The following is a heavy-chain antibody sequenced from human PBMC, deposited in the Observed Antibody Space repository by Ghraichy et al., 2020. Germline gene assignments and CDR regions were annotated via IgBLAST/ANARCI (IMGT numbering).Heavy chain of an antibody. CDR1: GLTFSTYN. J-gene: IGHJ5*01. D-gene: IGHD3-3*01. CDR3: ARDGRDSKALRFLDWLSCSHWFDS. CDR2: ISSSSNYI. V-gene: IGHV3-21*06. Sequence: GGSLRLSCAATGLTFSTYNMNWVRQAPGKGLEWVAFISSSSNYIYYADSVKGRFTISRDNAKNSVYLQMNSLRAEDTGVYYCARDGRDSKALRFLDWLSCSHWFDSWGQGILVTVSS.